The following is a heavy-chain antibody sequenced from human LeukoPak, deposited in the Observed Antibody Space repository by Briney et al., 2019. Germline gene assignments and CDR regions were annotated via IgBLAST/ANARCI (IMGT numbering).Heavy chain of an antibody. CDR2: INPNSGDK. CDR3: ARALLPTYDRSGYSRDLGI. D-gene: IGHD3-22*01. J-gene: IGHJ3*02. Sequence: GASVKVSCKASGYTFTGYYMHWVRQAPGQGLEWMGWINPNSGDKNYAQKFQGRVTMTRDTSMSTAYMELSRLRSDDTAVYYCARALLPTYDRSGYSRDLGIWGQGTMVTVSS. CDR1: GYTFTGYY. V-gene: IGHV1-2*02.